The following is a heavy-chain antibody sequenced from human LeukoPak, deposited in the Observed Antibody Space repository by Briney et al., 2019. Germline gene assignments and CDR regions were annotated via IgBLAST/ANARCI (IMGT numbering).Heavy chain of an antibody. CDR2: ISSSGSTI. D-gene: IGHD3-10*01. CDR1: GFTFSSYE. CDR3: AREYADYYGSGSYTFDYYYGMDV. V-gene: IGHV3-48*03. J-gene: IGHJ6*02. Sequence: GGSLRLSCAASGFTFSSYEMNWVRQAPGKGLEWVSYISSSGSTIYYADSVKGRFTISRDSAKNSLYLQMNSLRAEDTAVYYCAREYADYYGSGSYTFDYYYGMDVWGQGTTVTVSS.